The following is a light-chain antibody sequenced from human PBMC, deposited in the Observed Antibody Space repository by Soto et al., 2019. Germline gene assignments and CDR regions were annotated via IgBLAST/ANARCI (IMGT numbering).Light chain of an antibody. J-gene: IGKJ2*01. CDR3: QQGYSSPYT. CDR2: AAS. Sequence: DIQVTQSPSSLSASVGDRVTITCRASQNIRSYLNWYQQTPGKAPELLISAASTLHSGVPSRFSGSGSETEFTLAISSLQPDDFATYDCQQGYSSPYTFGQGTRLAIK. CDR1: QNIRSY. V-gene: IGKV1-39*01.